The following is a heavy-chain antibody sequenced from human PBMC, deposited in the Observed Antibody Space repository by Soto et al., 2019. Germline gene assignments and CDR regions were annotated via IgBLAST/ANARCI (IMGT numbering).Heavy chain of an antibody. V-gene: IGHV3-48*03. D-gene: IGHD6-6*01. CDR1: GFTFSSFE. CDR3: ARATYSSSYYFDS. CDR2: IGSSGSTI. J-gene: IGHJ4*02. Sequence: QTGGSLRLSCAASGFTFSSFEMNWVRQAPGKGLEWVSKIGSSGSTIWYADSVKGRSTISRDNAKNSLYLQMNSLRGEDTAVYYCARATYSSSYYFDSWGQGTLVTVSS.